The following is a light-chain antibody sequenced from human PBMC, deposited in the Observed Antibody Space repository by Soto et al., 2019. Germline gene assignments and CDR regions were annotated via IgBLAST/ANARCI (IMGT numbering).Light chain of an antibody. V-gene: IGKV3-20*01. CDR2: DAS. CDR3: QQYGSSPLT. CDR1: QSVRNNY. Sequence: EIVLTQSPGTLSLSPGERATVSCRASQSVRNNYLTWYQQKTGQAPRLLIYDASNRAAGIPDRFSGSGSGIDFTLTISRLEPEDFAVYYCQQYGSSPLTFGGGTKVEIK. J-gene: IGKJ4*01.